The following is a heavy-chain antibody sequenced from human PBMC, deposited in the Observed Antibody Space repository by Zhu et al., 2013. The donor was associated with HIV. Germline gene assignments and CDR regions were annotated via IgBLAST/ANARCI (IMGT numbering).Heavy chain of an antibody. D-gene: IGHD1-26*01. CDR2: INPSGGST. CDR1: GYTFFAYF. J-gene: IGHJ4*02. V-gene: IGHV1-46*01. CDR3: ARGRVMGAASPADY. Sequence: QVQLVQSGAEVKKPGASVKISCKTSGYTFFAYFMHWVRQAPGQGLEWMGIINPSGGSTNYAQKLQGRVTMTRDTAISTAYMELSNLTSGDTAVYYCARGRVMGAASPADYWGRGTVVTVSS.